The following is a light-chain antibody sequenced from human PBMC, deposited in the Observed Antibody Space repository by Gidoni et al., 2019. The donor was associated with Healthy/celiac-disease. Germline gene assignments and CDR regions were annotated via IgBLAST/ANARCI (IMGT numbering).Light chain of an antibody. CDR2: AAS. V-gene: IGKV1-6*01. CDR1: QGIRND. Sequence: AIQMTQSPSSLSASVGDRVTITCRASQGIRNDLGWYQQKPGKAPKLLIYAASSLQRGVPSRFSDSGSGTDFTRTISSLQPEDFATYYCLQDYNYPWTFXQXTKVEIK. J-gene: IGKJ1*01. CDR3: LQDYNYPWT.